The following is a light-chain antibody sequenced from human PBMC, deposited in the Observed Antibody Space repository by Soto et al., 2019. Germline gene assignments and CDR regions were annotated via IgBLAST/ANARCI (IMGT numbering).Light chain of an antibody. V-gene: IGKV3-15*01. CDR1: QSVGSN. J-gene: IGKJ1*01. CDR3: QQYGHSLWT. Sequence: EIAMTQYPATLSVSPGARVTLSCRARQSVGSNLAWYQQKPCQAPRILIYGASTRATGIPARFSGSGSETEFTLTISRLEPEDYAVYYCQQYGHSLWTFGQGTKVDIK. CDR2: GAS.